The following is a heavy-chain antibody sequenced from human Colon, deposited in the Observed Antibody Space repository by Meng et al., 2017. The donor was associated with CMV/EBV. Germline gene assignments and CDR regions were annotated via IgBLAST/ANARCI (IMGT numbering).Heavy chain of an antibody. CDR1: GFTFSSYW. D-gene: IGHD2-2*01. CDR3: ARGLVPAAKAGMDV. J-gene: IGHJ6*02. CDR2: IKQDGSNK. V-gene: IGHV3-7*01. Sequence: GESLKISCAASGFTFSSYWMSWVRQAPGKGLEWVANIKQDGSNKYYADSVKGRFTISRDNSKNTLYLQMNSLRAEDTAVYYCARGLVPAAKAGMDVWGQGTTVTVSS.